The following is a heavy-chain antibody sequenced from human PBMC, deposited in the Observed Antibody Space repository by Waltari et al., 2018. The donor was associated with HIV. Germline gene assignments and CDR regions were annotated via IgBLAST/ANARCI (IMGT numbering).Heavy chain of an antibody. V-gene: IGHV3-30*02. Sequence: HLVESGGDVVHPGVSLSLSCGASVFTLRGYDMLWVRQAPGKGLEWVTYMRFDGSSKNYADSVKGRFTISRDKSKNTVYLQMNSLRPEDTAVYFCAKNGATLTTSSYYYYGMDVWGQGTTVTVSS. CDR1: VFTLRGYD. D-gene: IGHD4-4*01. CDR3: AKNGATLTTSSYYYYGMDV. CDR2: MRFDGSSK. J-gene: IGHJ6*02.